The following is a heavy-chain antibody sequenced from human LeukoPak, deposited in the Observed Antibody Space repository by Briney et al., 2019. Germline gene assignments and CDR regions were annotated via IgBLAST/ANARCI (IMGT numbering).Heavy chain of an antibody. J-gene: IGHJ6*01. Sequence: ASVNLSFSGSAYTFTFYDKQWDREAPGQGLEWMGWINPNGGGTNYAQKFQGRVTMTRDTDISTAHMELSRLRSDDTAVYYCARLTMVPFYYYGK. CDR2: INPNGGGT. D-gene: IGHD3-10*01. CDR1: AYTFTFYD. V-gene: IGHV1-2*02. CDR3: ARLTMVPFYYYGK.